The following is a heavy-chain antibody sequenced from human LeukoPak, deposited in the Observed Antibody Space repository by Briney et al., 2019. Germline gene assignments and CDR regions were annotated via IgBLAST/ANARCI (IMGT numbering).Heavy chain of an antibody. J-gene: IGHJ4*02. D-gene: IGHD4-17*01. CDR3: ARHYGDYVYFDY. CDR2: MYNTGSQ. Sequence: SETLSLTCTVSGGSIISGDSYWSWIRQHPERGLEWIGYMYNTGSQYYNPSLASRVAISPDTSKNEFSLRLSSVTAADTAVYYCARHYGDYVYFDYWGQGTLVTVFS. V-gene: IGHV4-31*03. CDR1: GGSIISGDSY.